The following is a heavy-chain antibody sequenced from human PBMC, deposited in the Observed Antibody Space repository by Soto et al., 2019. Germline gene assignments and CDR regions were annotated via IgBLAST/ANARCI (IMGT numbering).Heavy chain of an antibody. V-gene: IGHV4-31*03. Sequence: LSLTCTVSGDSLTNGTYYWTWLRQHPGKGLEWIGYIYHSGRTNYNPSLRSRVSMSVDTSENQFSLKLSSVTAADTAVYYCASYDFWSARAFDPWGQGTLVTVSS. J-gene: IGHJ5*02. D-gene: IGHD3-3*01. CDR1: GDSLTNGTYY. CDR3: ASYDFWSARAFDP. CDR2: IYHSGRT.